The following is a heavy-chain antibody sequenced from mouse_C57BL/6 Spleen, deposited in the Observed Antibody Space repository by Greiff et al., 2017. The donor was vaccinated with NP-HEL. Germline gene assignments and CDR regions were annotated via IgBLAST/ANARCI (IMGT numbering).Heavy chain of an antibody. CDR1: GYTFTSYG. CDR3: ARLTMVTSPTNCFDY. CDR2: IYPRSGNT. D-gene: IGHD2-2*01. Sequence: VQLQQSGAELARPGASVKLSCKASGYTFTSYGISWVKQRTGQGLEWIGEIYPRSGNTYYNEKFKGKATLTADKSSSTAYMELRSLTSEDSAVYFCARLTMVTSPTNCFDYWGQGTTLTVSS. V-gene: IGHV1-81*01. J-gene: IGHJ2*01.